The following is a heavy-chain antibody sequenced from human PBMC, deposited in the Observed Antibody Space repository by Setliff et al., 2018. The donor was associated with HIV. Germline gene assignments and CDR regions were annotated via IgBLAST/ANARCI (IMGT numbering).Heavy chain of an antibody. CDR2: IYYSGTT. CDR1: GGSISSYY. D-gene: IGHD6-13*01. J-gene: IGHJ3*02. Sequence: TSETLPLTCTVSGGSISSYYWSWIRQPPGKGLEWIGYIYYSGTTNYNPSLKSRVTISVDTSKNQFSLKLSSVTAADTAVYYCARHWYSSSWYHVFDIWGQGTMVTVSS. V-gene: IGHV4-59*08. CDR3: ARHWYSSSWYHVFDI.